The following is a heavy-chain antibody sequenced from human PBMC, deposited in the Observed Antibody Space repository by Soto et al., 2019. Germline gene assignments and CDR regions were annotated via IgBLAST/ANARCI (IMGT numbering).Heavy chain of an antibody. V-gene: IGHV1-2*02. CDR1: GYTFTGYY. CDR3: ARQRVEIYYYYGMDV. J-gene: IGHJ6*02. D-gene: IGHD1-1*01. Sequence: ASVKVSCKASGYTFTGYYMHWVRQAPGQGLEWMGWINPNSGGTNYAQKFQGRVTMTRDTSISTAYMELSRLRSDDTAVYYCARQRVEIYYYYGMDVWGQGTTVTVS. CDR2: INPNSGGT.